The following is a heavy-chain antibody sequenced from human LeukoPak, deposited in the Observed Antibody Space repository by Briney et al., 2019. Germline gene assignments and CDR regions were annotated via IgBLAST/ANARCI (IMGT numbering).Heavy chain of an antibody. D-gene: IGHD1-26*01. CDR3: ARDRDSGSYGGAFDI. J-gene: IGHJ3*02. CDR2: INPNSGGT. CDR1: GYTFTGYY. Sequence: ASVKVPCKASGYTFTGYYIHWVRQAPGQGLEWMGWINPNSGGTNYAQKFQGRVTMTRDTSNSTTYMELSRLRSNDTAVYYCARDRDSGSYGGAFDIWGQGTMVTVSS. V-gene: IGHV1-2*02.